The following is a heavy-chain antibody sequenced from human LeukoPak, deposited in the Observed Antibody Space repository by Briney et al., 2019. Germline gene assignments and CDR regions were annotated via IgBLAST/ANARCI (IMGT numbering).Heavy chain of an antibody. J-gene: IGHJ4*02. CDR2: ISGSGGST. V-gene: IGHV3-23*01. Sequence: PGGSLRLSCSASGFTYTDYSMSWVRQVPGKGLEWVSAISGSGGSTYYADSVKGRFTISRDNSKNTLYLQMNSLRAEDTAVYYCAKDFDLISYYFDYWGQGTLVTVSS. CDR3: AKDFDLISYYFDY. D-gene: IGHD3-9*01. CDR1: GFTYTDYS.